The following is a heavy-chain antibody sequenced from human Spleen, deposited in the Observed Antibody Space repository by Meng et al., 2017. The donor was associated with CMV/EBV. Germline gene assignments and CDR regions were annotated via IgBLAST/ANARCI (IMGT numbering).Heavy chain of an antibody. Sequence: LSLTCAASGFTFSSYAMSWVRQAPGKGLGWVSAVSGSGGSTYYADSVKGRFTISRDNSKNTLYLQMNSLRAEDTAVYYCAKESGRMGYWGQGTLVTVSS. V-gene: IGHV3-23*01. CDR1: GFTFSSYA. D-gene: IGHD1-26*01. J-gene: IGHJ4*02. CDR3: AKESGRMGY. CDR2: VSGSGGST.